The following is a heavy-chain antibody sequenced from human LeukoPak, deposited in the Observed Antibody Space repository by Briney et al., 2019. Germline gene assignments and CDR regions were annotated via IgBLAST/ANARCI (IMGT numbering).Heavy chain of an antibody. V-gene: IGHV4-61*05. Sequence: SETLSLTCTVSGGSISSSSYYWSWIRQPPGKGLEWIGYIYYSGSTNYNPSLKSRVTISVDTSKNQFSLKLSSVTAADTAVYYCARRSGIAAAGKIDYWGQGTLVTVSS. CDR1: GGSISSSSYY. D-gene: IGHD6-13*01. CDR2: IYYSGST. J-gene: IGHJ4*02. CDR3: ARRSGIAAAGKIDY.